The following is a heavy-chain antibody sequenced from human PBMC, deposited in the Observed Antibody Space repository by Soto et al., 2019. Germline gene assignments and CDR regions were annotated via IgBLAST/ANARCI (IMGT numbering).Heavy chain of an antibody. Sequence: DVQLVESGGGLVQPGRSLRLSCAASGFSFDGYAVNWVRQPPGKGLEWVSGISWNSGNIDYADSVKGRFTISRDNAKNSLYLQMNSLRAEDTELYYCVKSSTYSSSQGWFDPWGQGTMVTVSS. J-gene: IGHJ5*02. D-gene: IGHD6-6*01. V-gene: IGHV3-9*01. CDR1: GFSFDGYA. CDR2: ISWNSGNI. CDR3: VKSSTYSSSQGWFDP.